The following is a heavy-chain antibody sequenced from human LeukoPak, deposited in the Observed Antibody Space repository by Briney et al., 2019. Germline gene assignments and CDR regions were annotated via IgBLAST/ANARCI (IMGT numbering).Heavy chain of an antibody. D-gene: IGHD3-3*01. V-gene: IGHV4-59*01. Sequence: SETLSLTCPVSGGSISSYYWSWIRQPPGKALEWIAYIYYSGNTHYNPSLRSRVTISVDTSKNQVSLKLSSVSAADTAVYYCARGFGEVIRSDYYYYGMDVWGQGTTVTVSS. J-gene: IGHJ6*02. CDR2: IYYSGNT. CDR3: ARGFGEVIRSDYYYYGMDV. CDR1: GGSISSYY.